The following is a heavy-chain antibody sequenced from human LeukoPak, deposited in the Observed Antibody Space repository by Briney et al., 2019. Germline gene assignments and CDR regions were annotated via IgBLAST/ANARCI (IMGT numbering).Heavy chain of an antibody. CDR3: ARDLRSSGYYAFDY. CDR2: ISSSSSYI. Sequence: GGSLRLTCAASGFTFSSFTMNWVRQAPGKGLEWVSSISSSSSYIYYADSLKGRFTISRDNAKNSLYLQMNSLRAEDTAVYYCARDLRSSGYYAFDYWGQGTLVTVSS. D-gene: IGHD3-22*01. CDR1: GFTFSSFT. J-gene: IGHJ4*02. V-gene: IGHV3-21*01.